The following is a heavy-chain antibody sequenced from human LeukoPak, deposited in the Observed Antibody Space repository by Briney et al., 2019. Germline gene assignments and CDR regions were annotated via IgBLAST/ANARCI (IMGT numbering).Heavy chain of an antibody. CDR2: IKEDGSEE. D-gene: IGHD1-26*01. CDR3: ARLHSGRYYGDAFDI. J-gene: IGHJ3*02. Sequence: GGSLRLSCAASGFTFSSYAMTWVRQAPGKGLEWVANIKEDGSEEYYVDSVRGRFTVSRDNAKNSLYLQMNSLRAEDTAVYYCARLHSGRYYGDAFDIWGQGTMVTVSS. V-gene: IGHV3-7*03. CDR1: GFTFSSYA.